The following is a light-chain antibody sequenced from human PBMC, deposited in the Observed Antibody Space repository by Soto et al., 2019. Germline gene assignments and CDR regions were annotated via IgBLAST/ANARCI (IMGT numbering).Light chain of an antibody. CDR1: SSDIGAYKY. V-gene: IGLV2-23*01. CDR2: EDT. J-gene: IGLJ1*01. Sequence: QSALTQPASVSGSPGQSVTISCTGTSSDIGAYKYVSWYQHHPGKSPRLLIYEDTKRPSGISHRFSGSKSGNTASLTISGLQVEDEADYHCCSYAGSSTYVFGTGTKLTVL. CDR3: CSYAGSSTYV.